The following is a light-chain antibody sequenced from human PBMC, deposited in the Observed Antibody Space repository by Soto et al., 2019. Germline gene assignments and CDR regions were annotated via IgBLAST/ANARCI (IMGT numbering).Light chain of an antibody. Sequence: DIVMTQSPLSLPVTTGEPASISCTSSHSLLHSNGNNYLGWYLQKPGQSPHLLIYLGSNRASGVPDRFSGSGSGTDFTLKISRVESEDVGVYYCMQELQTPITFGQGTRLEIK. CDR1: HSLLHSNGNNY. CDR2: LGS. CDR3: MQELQTPIT. J-gene: IGKJ5*01. V-gene: IGKV2-28*01.